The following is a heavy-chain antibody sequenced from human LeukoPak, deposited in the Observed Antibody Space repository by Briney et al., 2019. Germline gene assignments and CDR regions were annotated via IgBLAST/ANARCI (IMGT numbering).Heavy chain of an antibody. CDR1: GFTFSSYA. V-gene: IGHV3-23*01. CDR3: AKDQCITMLRGVISVCDWFDP. Sequence: GGSLRLSCAASGFTFSSYAMSWVRQAPGKGLEWVSAISGSGGSTYYADSVKGRFTISRDNSKNTLYLQMNSLRAEDTAVYYCAKDQCITMLRGVISVCDWFDPWGQGTLVTVSS. D-gene: IGHD3-10*01. J-gene: IGHJ5*02. CDR2: ISGSGGST.